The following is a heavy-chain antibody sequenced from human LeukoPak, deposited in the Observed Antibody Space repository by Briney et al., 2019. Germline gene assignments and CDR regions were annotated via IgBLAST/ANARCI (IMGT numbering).Heavy chain of an antibody. V-gene: IGHV1-69*13. CDR2: IIPIFGSA. Sequence: SVKVSCKAPGGTFSSYAISWVRQAPGQGLEWMGGIIPIFGSANYAQKFQGRVTITADESTSTAYMELSSLRSEDTAVYYCARTGTTLLKTRNWFDPWGQGTLVTVSS. J-gene: IGHJ5*02. D-gene: IGHD1-1*01. CDR1: GGTFSSYA. CDR3: ARTGTTLLKTRNWFDP.